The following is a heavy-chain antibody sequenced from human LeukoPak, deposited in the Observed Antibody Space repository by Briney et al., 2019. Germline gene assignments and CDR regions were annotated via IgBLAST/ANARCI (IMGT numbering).Heavy chain of an antibody. Sequence: PSETLSLTCTVSGGSVSSSSYYWGWIRQPPGKGLEWIGSIYYSGSTYYNPSLKSRVTISVDTSKNQFSLKLSSVTAADTAVYYGARVKFPLYYYDSSGSKYYFDYWGQGTLVTVSS. J-gene: IGHJ4*02. V-gene: IGHV4-39*07. D-gene: IGHD3-22*01. CDR1: GGSVSSSSYY. CDR2: IYYSGST. CDR3: ARVKFPLYYYDSSGSKYYFDY.